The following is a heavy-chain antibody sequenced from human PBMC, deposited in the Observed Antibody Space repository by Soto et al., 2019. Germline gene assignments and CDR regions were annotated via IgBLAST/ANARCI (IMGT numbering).Heavy chain of an antibody. CDR1: GGSFSSGDFY. V-gene: IGHV4-30-4*01. Sequence: QVQLQESGPGPVKPSQTLSLACTVSGGSFSSGDFYWSWIRQPPGEGLEWIGYISYSGSTHYNPSLKSRVDISVGLFKNQFSLKLPSVTAADTAVYYCARALNAKRGIQLWNWGQGPQVTVSS. CDR3: ARALNAKRGIQLWN. J-gene: IGHJ4*02. CDR2: ISYSGST. D-gene: IGHD5-18*01.